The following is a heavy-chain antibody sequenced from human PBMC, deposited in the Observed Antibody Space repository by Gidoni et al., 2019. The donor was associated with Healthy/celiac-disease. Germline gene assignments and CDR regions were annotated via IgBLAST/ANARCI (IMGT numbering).Heavy chain of an antibody. V-gene: IGHV1-69*01. CDR3: ARSDPNYDFWSGPYNWFDP. D-gene: IGHD3-3*01. CDR1: GGTFSSYA. CDR2: IIPIFGTA. Sequence: QVQLVQSGAEVKKPGSSVKVSCKASGGTFSSYAISWVRQAPGQGLEWMGGIIPIFGTANYAQKFQGRVTITADESTSTAYMELSSLRSEDTAVYYCARSDPNYDFWSGPYNWFDPWGQGTLVTVSS. J-gene: IGHJ5*02.